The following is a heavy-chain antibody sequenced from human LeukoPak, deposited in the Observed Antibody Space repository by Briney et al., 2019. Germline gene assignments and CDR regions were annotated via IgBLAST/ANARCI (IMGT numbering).Heavy chain of an antibody. CDR2: INQDGSEK. D-gene: IGHD6-13*01. Sequence: GGSLRLSCAVSSSYALSWMSWVRQAPGKGLEWVANINQDGSEKYYVDSVKGRFTISKDIAKNSLNLQLNSLRVEDTAVYYCARESSSWPVRSRYYFDYWGQGTLVTVSS. J-gene: IGHJ4*02. CDR1: SSYALSW. V-gene: IGHV3-7*01. CDR3: ARESSSWPVRSRYYFDY.